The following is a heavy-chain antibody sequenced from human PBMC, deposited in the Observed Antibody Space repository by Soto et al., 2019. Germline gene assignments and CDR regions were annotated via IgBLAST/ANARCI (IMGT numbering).Heavy chain of an antibody. J-gene: IGHJ6*02. V-gene: IGHV3-33*08. CDR2: IWDDGSNK. CDR3: ARDGGDIVVVPAAMSRGMDV. Sequence: QVQLVESGGGVVQPGRSLRLSCAASGFTFSSYGMHWVRQAPGKGLEWVAVIWDDGSNKYYADSVKGRFTISRDNSKNTLYLQMNSLRAEDTAVYYCARDGGDIVVVPAAMSRGMDVWGQGTTVTVSS. D-gene: IGHD2-2*01. CDR1: GFTFSSYG.